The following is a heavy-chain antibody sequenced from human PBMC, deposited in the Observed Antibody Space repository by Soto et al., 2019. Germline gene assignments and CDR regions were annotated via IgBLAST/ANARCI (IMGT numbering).Heavy chain of an antibody. J-gene: IGHJ4*02. CDR2: IDPSYSYN. D-gene: IGHD2-2*01. V-gene: IGHV5-10-1*01. Sequence: GESLEICSKGSGSCSTNYRNSWVRRMHGKGREWIGRIDPSYSYNNYSPASQGHVTITGNKYISTAYLQWSGLKASDTAMYYCATASPSDYWGQGTLVTVSS. CDR3: ATASPSDY. CDR1: GSCSTNYR.